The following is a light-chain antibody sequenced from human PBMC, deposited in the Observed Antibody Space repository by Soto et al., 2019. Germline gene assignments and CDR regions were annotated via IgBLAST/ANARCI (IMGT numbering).Light chain of an antibody. V-gene: IGKV1-5*03. CDR1: QIIDNW. Sequence: DTQMTQSPSTLSASVGDRVTITCRASQIIDNWLAWYQQKPGKAPKLLIYKASNLEGGVQSRFSGSGYGTDLALTNSSLQPDGSATYHCRGYNSHFGGGTKLEIK. CDR3: RGYNSH. J-gene: IGKJ4*01. CDR2: KAS.